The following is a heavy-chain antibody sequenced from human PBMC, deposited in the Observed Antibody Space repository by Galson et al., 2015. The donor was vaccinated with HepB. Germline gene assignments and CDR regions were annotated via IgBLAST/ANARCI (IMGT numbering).Heavy chain of an antibody. CDR2: ITSDGSEK. CDR3: ARDIWFGGGLDY. D-gene: IGHD3-10*01. Sequence: SLRLSCAASGFAFEHLWMHWVRQVPGKGLVWVSRITSDGSEKYYVDTFKGRFTISRDNAKNSLYLQMNSLRAEDTAVYYCARDIWFGGGLDYWGQGALVTVSS. V-gene: IGHV3-74*01. J-gene: IGHJ4*02. CDR1: GFAFEHLW.